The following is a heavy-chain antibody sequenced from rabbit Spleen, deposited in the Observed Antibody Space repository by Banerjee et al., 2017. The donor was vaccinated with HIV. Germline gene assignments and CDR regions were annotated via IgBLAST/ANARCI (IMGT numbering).Heavy chain of an antibody. J-gene: IGHJ6*01. CDR3: ARGAGVYAGYVDSILYYGMDL. CDR2: INTATGNP. CDR1: GLSFSDRDV. Sequence: QAQLEESGGGLVQPEGSLTLTCKASGLSFSDRDVMCWVRQAPGKGLEWIACINTATGNPLYASWAKGRFPISRSSSTPVALQMTSLTAADTATYFCARGAGVYAGYVDSILYYGMDLWGPGTLVTVS. V-gene: IGHV1S45*01. D-gene: IGHD7-1*01.